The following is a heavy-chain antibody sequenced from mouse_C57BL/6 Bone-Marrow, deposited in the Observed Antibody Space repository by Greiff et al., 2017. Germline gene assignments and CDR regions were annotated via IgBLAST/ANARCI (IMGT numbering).Heavy chain of an antibody. CDR3: VKQCVSLYDGPNYFDY. CDR1: GYSFNTYA. D-gene: IGHD2-3*01. CDR2: IRRKSNTYAS. J-gene: IGHJ2*01. Sequence: EVKLVESGGGLVQPKGSLKLSCAASGYSFNTYAMNWVRQAPGKGLEWVARIRRKSNTYASYYAGTVKDRLTISRDASESMLYLQIINLNTVDTAMYYCVKQCVSLYDGPNYFDYWGQCTTLTVSS. V-gene: IGHV10-1*01.